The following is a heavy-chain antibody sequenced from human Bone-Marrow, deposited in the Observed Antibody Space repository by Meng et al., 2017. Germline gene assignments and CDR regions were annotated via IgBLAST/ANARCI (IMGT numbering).Heavy chain of an antibody. CDR3: ARVQTYYDLLSGYYIDF. V-gene: IGHV3-7*01. CDR1: GFTFSSNW. D-gene: IGHD3-3*01. CDR2: IKQDGSEK. J-gene: IGHJ4*02. Sequence: GGSLRLSCAASGFTFSSNWMSWVRQAPGKGLEWVANIKQDGSEKYYVDSVKGRFTISRDNAKKSLYLQMNSLRAEDTAVYYCARVQTYYDLLSGYYIDFWGQGTLVTVSS.